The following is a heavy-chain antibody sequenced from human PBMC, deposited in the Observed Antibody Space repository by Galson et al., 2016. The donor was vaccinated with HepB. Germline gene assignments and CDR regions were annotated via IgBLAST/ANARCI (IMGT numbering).Heavy chain of an antibody. CDR1: GDSFNAYY. D-gene: IGHD2-15*01. CDR2: INHSGST. Sequence: ETLSLTCAVYGDSFNAYYWSWIRQPPGKGLEWIGEINHSGSTKYNPSLKSRVTISVDTSKNQYSLKLTSMTAADTAVYYCAGVVVAATNWFDPWGQGTLVTVSS. CDR3: AGVVVAATNWFDP. V-gene: IGHV4-34*01. J-gene: IGHJ5*02.